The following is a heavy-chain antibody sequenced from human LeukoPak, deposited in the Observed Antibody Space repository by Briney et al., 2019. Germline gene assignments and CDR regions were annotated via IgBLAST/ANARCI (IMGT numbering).Heavy chain of an antibody. CDR1: GFTFSSYG. J-gene: IGHJ4*02. CDR2: IWYDGSNK. CDR3: AKYVPGWVAVAGTYFDY. Sequence: GRSLRLSCAASGFTFSSYGMHWVRQAPGKGLEWVAVIWYDGSNKYYADSVKGRFTISRDNSKNTLYLQMNSLRAEDTAVYYCAKYVPGWVAVAGTYFDYWGQGTLVTVSS. D-gene: IGHD6-19*01. V-gene: IGHV3-33*06.